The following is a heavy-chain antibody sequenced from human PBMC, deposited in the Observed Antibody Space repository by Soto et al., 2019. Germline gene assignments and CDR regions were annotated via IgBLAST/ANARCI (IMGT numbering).Heavy chain of an antibody. CDR3: ARVPAASTSSNYYYYGMDV. Sequence: QVQLVQSGAEVKKPGSSVKVSCKASGGTFSSYTISWVRQAPGQGLEWMGRIIPILGIANYAQKFQGRVTITADKSTSTAYMERSSLRSEDTAVYYCARVPAASTSSNYYYYGMDVWGQGTTVTVSS. V-gene: IGHV1-69*02. J-gene: IGHJ6*02. CDR1: GGTFSSYT. D-gene: IGHD2-2*01. CDR2: IIPILGIA.